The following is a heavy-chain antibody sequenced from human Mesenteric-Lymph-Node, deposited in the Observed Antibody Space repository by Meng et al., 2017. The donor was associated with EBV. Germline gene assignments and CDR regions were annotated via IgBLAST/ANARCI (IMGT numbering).Heavy chain of an antibody. V-gene: IGHV4-4*02. J-gene: IGHJ4*02. CDR1: SVSISSGHW. CDR2: ISHSEST. D-gene: IGHD6-19*01. Sequence: QVPLQQWGPGLLNPSETLSLTCGVSSVSISSGHWWSWVRQPPGKRLVWIGEISHSESTNYNPSLKSRVTISLDKSENQFSLRLTSVTAADTAMYYCAASSGWWRLDYWGQGILVTVSS. CDR3: AASSGWWRLDY.